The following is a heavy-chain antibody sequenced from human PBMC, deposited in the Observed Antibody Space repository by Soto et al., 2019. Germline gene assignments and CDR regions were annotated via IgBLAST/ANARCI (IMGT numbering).Heavy chain of an antibody. CDR3: ARKTVTYCGGDCYALVSKAIDY. CDR1: GFTFSSYA. CDR2: ISGSGGST. J-gene: IGHJ4*02. V-gene: IGHV3-23*01. Sequence: GSLRLSCAASGFTFSSYAMSWVRQAPGKGLEWVSAISGSGGSTYYADSVKGRFTISRDNSKNTLYLQMNSLRAEDTAVYYCARKTVTYCGGDCYALVSKAIDYWGQGTLVTVSS. D-gene: IGHD2-21*02.